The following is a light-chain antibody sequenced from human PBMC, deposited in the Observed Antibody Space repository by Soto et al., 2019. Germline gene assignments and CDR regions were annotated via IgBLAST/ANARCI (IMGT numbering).Light chain of an antibody. V-gene: IGKV1-39*01. CDR3: QQSYSTPYT. J-gene: IGKJ2*01. CDR2: SAS. CDR1: QSITTS. Sequence: DIQLTQSPSSLSASVGDRVTITCRASQSITTSLNWYQLKAGKAPRLLIYSASSLQSGVPSRFSGSGSGTDFTLTISSLQPEDFATYYCQQSYSTPYTFGPGTKLEI.